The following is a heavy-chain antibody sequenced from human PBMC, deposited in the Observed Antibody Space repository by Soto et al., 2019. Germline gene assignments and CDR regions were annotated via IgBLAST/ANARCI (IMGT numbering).Heavy chain of an antibody. D-gene: IGHD6-19*01. CDR2: ITGDGVTT. V-gene: IGHV3-23*01. CDR1: GFTFSHFA. Sequence: GGSLRLSCAASGFTFSHFAMTWVRQAPGMGLEWVSSITGDGVTTYYADSVKGRFTVSRDNSMYTLYLQMNSLRAEDTAVYYCAKEQWLARDFYGMDVWGQGTTVTVSS. CDR3: AKEQWLARDFYGMDV. J-gene: IGHJ6*02.